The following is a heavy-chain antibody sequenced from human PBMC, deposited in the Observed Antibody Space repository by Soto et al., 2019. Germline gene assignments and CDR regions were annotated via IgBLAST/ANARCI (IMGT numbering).Heavy chain of an antibody. Sequence: SETLSLTCSVSGDSIRGGGHYWNWIRQFPGKGLEWIGYVYHSGITHYNPSLRGRLTISIDTSKNQFSLRLISVTAADTALYYCARDTGLAPTVWGYWGHGTQVTVSS. CDR2: VYHSGIT. V-gene: IGHV4-31*03. CDR1: GDSIRGGGHY. D-gene: IGHD7-27*01. CDR3: ARDTGLAPTVWGY. J-gene: IGHJ4*03.